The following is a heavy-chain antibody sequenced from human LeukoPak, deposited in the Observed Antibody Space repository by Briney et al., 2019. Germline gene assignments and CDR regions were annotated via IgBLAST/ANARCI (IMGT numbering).Heavy chain of an antibody. V-gene: IGHV3-9*01. CDR1: GFTFGDYA. D-gene: IGHD1-1*01. Sequence: GGSLRLSCAASGFTFGDYAMHWVRQAPGKGLEWVTGISWNSGSIGYADSVKGRFTISRDNAKNSLYLQMNSLRAEDTALYYCARSENRNDVQAFDIWGQETMVTVSS. CDR2: ISWNSGSI. J-gene: IGHJ3*02. CDR3: ARSENRNDVQAFDI.